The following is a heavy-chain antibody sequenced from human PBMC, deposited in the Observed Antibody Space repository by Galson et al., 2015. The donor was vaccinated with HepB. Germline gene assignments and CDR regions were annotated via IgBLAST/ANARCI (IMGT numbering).Heavy chain of an antibody. CDR3: ASKFYYGAWGYYGMDV. J-gene: IGHJ6*02. CDR1: GFNVSNNY. Sequence: SLRLSCAVSGFNVSNNYMNWVRQAPGKGLEWVSIIYSGGSTYYADSVKGRFTISRDNSKNTLYLQMNSLRAEDTAAYYCASKFYYGAWGYYGMDVWGQGTTVTVSS. D-gene: IGHD3-22*01. V-gene: IGHV3-66*01. CDR2: IYSGGST.